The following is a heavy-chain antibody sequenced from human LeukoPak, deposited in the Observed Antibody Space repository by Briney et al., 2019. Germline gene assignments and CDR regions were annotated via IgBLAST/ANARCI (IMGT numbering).Heavy chain of an antibody. D-gene: IGHD2/OR15-2a*01. CDR3: AKDGRNSPLM. Sequence: PGGSLRLSCAASGFTFSNYAMSWVRQAPGKGLDWVSGITSTGGTTYYADSVQGRFTISGDNSRNMLYLQMNSLRAEDTAVYYCAKDGRNSPLMWGQGTVVSVSS. V-gene: IGHV3-23*01. CDR2: ITSTGGTT. CDR1: GFTFSNYA. J-gene: IGHJ3*02.